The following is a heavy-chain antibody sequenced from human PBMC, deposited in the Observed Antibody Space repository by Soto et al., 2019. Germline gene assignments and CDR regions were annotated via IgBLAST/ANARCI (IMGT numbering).Heavy chain of an antibody. D-gene: IGHD3-16*01. V-gene: IGHV3-30*18. CDR2: ISYDGSNK. CDR3: AKEQRRLQGGSHSYYYGMDA. Sequence: GGSLRLSCAASGFTFSSYGMHWVRQAPGKGLEWVAVISYDGSNKYYADSVKGRFAISRDNSKNTLYLQMNILRAEDTAVYYCAKEQRRLQGGSHSYYYGMDAWGQATTVTVSS. J-gene: IGHJ6*02. CDR1: GFTFSSYG.